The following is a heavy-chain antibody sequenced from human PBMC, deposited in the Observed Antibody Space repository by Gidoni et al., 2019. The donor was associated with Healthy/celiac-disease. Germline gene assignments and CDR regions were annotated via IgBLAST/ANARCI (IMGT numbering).Heavy chain of an antibody. CDR3: MRGFVHRIGAVGANHYYYGMDV. Sequence: VRQAPGKGLEWVAVISYDGSNKYYADSVKGRFTISRDNSKNTLYLQMNSLRAEDTAVYYVMRGFVHRIGAVGANHYYYGMDVWGQGTTVTVSS. V-gene: IGHV3-30*03. J-gene: IGHJ6*02. CDR2: ISYDGSNK. D-gene: IGHD1-26*01.